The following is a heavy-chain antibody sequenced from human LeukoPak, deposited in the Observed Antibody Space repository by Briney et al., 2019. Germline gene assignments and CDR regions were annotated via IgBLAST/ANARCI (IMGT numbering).Heavy chain of an antibody. J-gene: IGHJ6*03. CDR2: ISSSGSTI. Sequence: GGSLRLSCAASGFTFSEYYMSWIRQAPGKGLEWVSYISSSGSTIYYADSVKGRFTISRDNAKNSLYLQMNSLRAEDTAVYYCARDGYRRYYYYMDVWGKGTTVTVSS. V-gene: IGHV3-11*04. CDR3: ARDGYRRYYYYMDV. D-gene: IGHD5-12*01. CDR1: GFTFSEYY.